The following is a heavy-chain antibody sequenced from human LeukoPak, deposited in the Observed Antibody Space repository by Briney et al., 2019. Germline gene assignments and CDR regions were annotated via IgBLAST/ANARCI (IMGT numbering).Heavy chain of an antibody. CDR3: AKQKGGWHSPVLEY. J-gene: IGHJ4*02. CDR1: GGTFSSYA. V-gene: IGHV1-69*05. D-gene: IGHD6-19*01. Sequence: ASVKVSCKASGGTFSSYAISWVRQAPGQGLEWMGGIIPIFGTANYAQKFQGRVTITTDESTSTAYMELSSLRVEDTAVYYCAKQKGGWHSPVLEYWGQGTLVTVSS. CDR2: IIPIFGTA.